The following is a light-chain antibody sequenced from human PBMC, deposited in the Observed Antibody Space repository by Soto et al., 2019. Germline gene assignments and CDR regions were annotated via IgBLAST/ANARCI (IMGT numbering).Light chain of an antibody. CDR3: QQYGSSYT. J-gene: IGKJ2*01. V-gene: IGKV3-20*01. CDR2: GAS. CDR1: QSVSSSY. Sequence: EIVLTQSPGTLSLSPGERATLSYRASQSVSSSYLAWYQQKPGQAPRLLIYGASSRATVIPDRFSGSGSGTDFTLTISRLEPEDFAVYYCQQYGSSYTFGQGTKLEIK.